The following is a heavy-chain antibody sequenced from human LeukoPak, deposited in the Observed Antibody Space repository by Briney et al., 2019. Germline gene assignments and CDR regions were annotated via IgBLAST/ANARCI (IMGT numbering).Heavy chain of an antibody. J-gene: IGHJ4*02. CDR3: AMTRGATITD. CDR1: GGSISSGGYS. V-gene: IGHV4-30-4*07. D-gene: IGHD5-12*01. Sequence: SETLSPTCAVSGGSISSGGYSWSWIRQPPGKGLEWIGYIYYSGSTYYNPSLKSRVTISVDTSKNQFSLKLSSVTAADTAVYYCAMTRGATITDWGQGTLVTVSS. CDR2: IYYSGST.